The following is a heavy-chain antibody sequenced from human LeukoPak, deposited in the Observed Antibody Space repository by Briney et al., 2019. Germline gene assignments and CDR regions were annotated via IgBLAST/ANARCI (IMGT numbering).Heavy chain of an antibody. CDR1: GFTFSSYA. J-gene: IGHJ4*02. CDR3: AKGGSSYSEMDY. Sequence: GGSLRLSCAASGFTFSSYAMHWVRQAPGKGLEWVSYISSSGSTIYYADSVKGRFTISRDNAKNSLYLQMNSLRAEDTAVYYCAKGGSSYSEMDYWGQGTLVTVSS. CDR2: ISSSGSTI. D-gene: IGHD4-11*01. V-gene: IGHV3-48*03.